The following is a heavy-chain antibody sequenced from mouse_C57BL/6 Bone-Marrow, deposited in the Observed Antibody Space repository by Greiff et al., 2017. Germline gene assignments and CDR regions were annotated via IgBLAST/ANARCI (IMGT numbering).Heavy chain of an antibody. V-gene: IGHV1-55*01. J-gene: IGHJ4*01. CDR3: ARSPIYDYNGYYYAMDY. D-gene: IGHD2-4*01. CDR1: GYTFTSYW. Sequence: VQLQQPGAELVKPGASVKMSCKASGYTFTSYWITWVKQRPGQGLEWIGDIHPGSGSTNYNEKFKSKATLTVDTSSSTAYMQLSSLTSEDSAVYYCARSPIYDYNGYYYAMDYWGQGTSVTVSS. CDR2: IHPGSGST.